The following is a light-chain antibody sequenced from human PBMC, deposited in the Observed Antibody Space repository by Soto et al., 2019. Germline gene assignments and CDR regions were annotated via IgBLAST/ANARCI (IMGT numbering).Light chain of an antibody. CDR3: SSYTSSITVV. J-gene: IGLJ2*01. CDR1: SSDVGGYNY. Sequence: QSALTQPASVSGSPGQSITISCTGTSSDVGGYNYVSWHQQHPGKVPKLMIYDVSHRPSGVSNRFSGSKSGNTASLTISGLQAEDEADYCCSSYTSSITVVFGGGTKLTVL. V-gene: IGLV2-14*03. CDR2: DVS.